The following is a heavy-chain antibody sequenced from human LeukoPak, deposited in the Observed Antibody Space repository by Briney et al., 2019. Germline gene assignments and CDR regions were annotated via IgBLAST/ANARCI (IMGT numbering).Heavy chain of an antibody. Sequence: GASVKVSCKTSGYTFSGHYMHWVRQAPGQGLEWMGWINPKSGATNYAQKFRGRVTMTMETSISTAYMELSSLRSEDTAVYYCAREFGSRYCTNGVCPNFDYWGQGTLVTVSS. D-gene: IGHD2-8*01. CDR1: GYTFSGHY. CDR3: AREFGSRYCTNGVCPNFDY. V-gene: IGHV1-2*02. CDR2: INPKSGAT. J-gene: IGHJ4*02.